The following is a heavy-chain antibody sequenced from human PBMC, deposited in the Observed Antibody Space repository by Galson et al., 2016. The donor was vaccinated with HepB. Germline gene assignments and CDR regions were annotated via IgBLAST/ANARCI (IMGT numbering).Heavy chain of an antibody. CDR1: GYNFTTYG. V-gene: IGHV1-18*01. J-gene: IGHJ2*01. CDR3: ARQWLTPWYFDL. D-gene: IGHD6-19*01. CDR2: ISGYNGNT. Sequence: SVKVSCKASGYNFTTYGISWVRQAPGQGLEWMGWISGYNGNTKYAQNLQGRVALTTDTSTSTAYMELGSLRSDDTAVYYCARQWLTPWYFDLCGRGTLVTVSS.